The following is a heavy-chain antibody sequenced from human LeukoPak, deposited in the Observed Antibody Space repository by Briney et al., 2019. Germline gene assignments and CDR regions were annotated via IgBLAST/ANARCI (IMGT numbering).Heavy chain of an antibody. J-gene: IGHJ3*02. CDR1: GFTLSRYD. Sequence: PGGGLRLSCAASGFTLSRYDMHWVRQATGKGREWVSAIGTAGDPYYPGFVKGRFTISRENAKNSLYLQMNSLRVGDTAVYYCARGTYCSSTRCESDAFDIWGQGTMVTVSS. CDR2: IGTAGDP. CDR3: ARGTYCSSTRCESDAFDI. V-gene: IGHV3-13*05. D-gene: IGHD2-2*01.